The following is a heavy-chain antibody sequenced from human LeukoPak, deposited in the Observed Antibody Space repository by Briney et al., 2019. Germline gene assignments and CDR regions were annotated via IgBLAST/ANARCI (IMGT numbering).Heavy chain of an antibody. Sequence: SETLSLTCTVSGGSVSSYYWSWIRQPPGKGLEWIGYIYYSGSTNYNPSLKSRVTISVDTSKNQFSLKLSSVTAADTAVYYCARVRMGIDPWGQGTLVTVSS. V-gene: IGHV4-59*02. J-gene: IGHJ5*02. CDR3: ARVRMGIDP. CDR1: GGSVSSYY. CDR2: IYYSGST. D-gene: IGHD3-16*01.